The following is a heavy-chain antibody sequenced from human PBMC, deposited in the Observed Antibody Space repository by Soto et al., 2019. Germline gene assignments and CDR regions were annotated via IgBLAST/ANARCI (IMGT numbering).Heavy chain of an antibody. Sequence: SVKVSCKASGDTFSSYSSSWVRQAPGQGLEWMGRIIPMVGTPNYAQKFQGRVTFSADKSTSTAYMVLNSLISDDTAVYYCATDGGSTSSSAYNYFMDVWGKGTPVTVSS. CDR3: ATDGGSTSSSAYNYFMDV. CDR2: IIPMVGTP. CDR1: GDTFSSYS. V-gene: IGHV1-69*08. D-gene: IGHD3-16*01. J-gene: IGHJ6*03.